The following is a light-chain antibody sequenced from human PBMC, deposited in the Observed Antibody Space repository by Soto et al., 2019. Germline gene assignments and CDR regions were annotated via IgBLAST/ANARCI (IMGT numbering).Light chain of an antibody. CDR3: QRYGDAPPNT. V-gene: IGKV3-20*01. CDR2: AAS. J-gene: IGKJ2*01. Sequence: DIVLTQSPGTLSLSPGESATLSCRASQSVTSRFLAWYQHKPGQAPRRLIYAASNRATGIPDRFSGSASGTDVFNLTISRLEPEDFAVYYWQRYGDAPPNTFGQGTKLEIK. CDR1: QSVTSRF.